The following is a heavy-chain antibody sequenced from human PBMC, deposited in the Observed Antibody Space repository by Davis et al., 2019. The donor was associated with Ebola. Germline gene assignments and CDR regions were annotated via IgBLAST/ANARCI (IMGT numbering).Heavy chain of an antibody. V-gene: IGHV3-48*01. J-gene: IGHJ3*02. D-gene: IGHD4-17*01. CDR1: GFTFSDYS. Sequence: PGGSLRLSCAASGFTFSDYSMNWVRQAPGKGLEWISYISSSSSSTIHYADSVKGRFTISRDNAENSLYLQMNSLRAEDTAVYYCARPATVTSRGAFDIWGQGTMVTVSS. CDR2: ISSSSSSTI. CDR3: ARPATVTSRGAFDI.